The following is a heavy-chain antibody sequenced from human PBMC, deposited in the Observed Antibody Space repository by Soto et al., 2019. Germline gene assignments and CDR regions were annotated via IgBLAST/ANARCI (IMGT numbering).Heavy chain of an antibody. D-gene: IGHD6-13*01. V-gene: IGHV3-11*05. CDR2: ISSSSSYT. J-gene: IGHJ2*01. Sequence: QVQLVESGGGLVKPGGSLRLSCAASGVTFSDYYMSWIRQAPGKGLEWVSYISSSSSYTNYADSVKGRFTISRDNAKNSLYLQMNSLRDEDTAVYHCARTIAAAGGRRYVDLWGRGTLVTVSS. CDR1: GVTFSDYY. CDR3: ARTIAAAGGRRYVDL.